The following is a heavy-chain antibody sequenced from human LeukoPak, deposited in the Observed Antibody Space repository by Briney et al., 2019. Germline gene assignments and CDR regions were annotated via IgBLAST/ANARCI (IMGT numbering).Heavy chain of an antibody. CDR1: GGSISDSSYY. CDR3: ARSAYDSSGYPRTHGY. J-gene: IGHJ4*02. CDR2: IYTSGRT. Sequence: SETLSLTCSVSGGSISDSSYYWSWIRQPAGKGLEWIGRIYTSGRTNYNPSLRSRVTISVDTSKNLFSLNLTSVTAADTAVYYCARSAYDSSGYPRTHGYWGQGTLVTVSS. D-gene: IGHD3-22*01. V-gene: IGHV4-61*02.